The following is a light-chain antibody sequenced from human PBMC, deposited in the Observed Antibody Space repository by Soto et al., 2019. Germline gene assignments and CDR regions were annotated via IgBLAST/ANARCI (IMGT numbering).Light chain of an antibody. V-gene: IGLV3-21*02. CDR3: QVWDSSSDHYV. Sequence: SYELTQPPSVSVAPGQTASISCGGNNIGSKRVHWNQQKPGQAPVLVLFDDSDRPSGIPERFSGFNSGKTATLTISGVEAGDEAEYYCQVWDSSSDHYVFGSGTKVTVL. CDR1: NIGSKR. CDR2: DDS. J-gene: IGLJ1*01.